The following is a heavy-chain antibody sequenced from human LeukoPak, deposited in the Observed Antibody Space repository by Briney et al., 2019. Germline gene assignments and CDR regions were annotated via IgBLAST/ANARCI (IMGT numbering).Heavy chain of an antibody. Sequence: SETLSLTCTVSGGSINSGGYYWSWIRQHPGKGLEWIGYIYYSGSTYYNPSLKSRVTISVDTSKNQFSLKLSSVTAADTAVYYCARGVTVAGTFYFDYCGQGTLVTVSS. CDR2: IYYSGST. CDR1: GGSINSGGYY. CDR3: ARGVTVAGTFYFDY. V-gene: IGHV4-31*03. D-gene: IGHD6-19*01. J-gene: IGHJ4*02.